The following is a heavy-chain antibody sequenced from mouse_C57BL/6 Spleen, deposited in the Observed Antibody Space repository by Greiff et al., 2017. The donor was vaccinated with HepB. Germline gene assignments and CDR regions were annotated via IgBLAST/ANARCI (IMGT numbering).Heavy chain of an antibody. CDR1: GYAFTNYL. V-gene: IGHV1-54*01. CDR2: INPGSGGT. D-gene: IGHD1-1*01. CDR3: ARSDTTVVALYAMDY. Sequence: SGAELVRPGTSVKVSCKASGYAFTNYLIEWVKQRPGQGLEWIGVINPGSGGTNYNEKFKGKATLTADKSSSTAYMQLSSLTSEDSAVYFCARSDTTVVALYAMDYWGQGTSVTVYS. J-gene: IGHJ4*01.